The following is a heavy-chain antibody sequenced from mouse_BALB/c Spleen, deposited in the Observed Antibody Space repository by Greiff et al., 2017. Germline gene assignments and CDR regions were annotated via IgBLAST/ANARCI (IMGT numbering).Heavy chain of an antibody. D-gene: IGHD2-10*01. CDR3: ARASYYGNYYYAMDY. V-gene: IGHV5-4*02. Sequence: EVKLVESGGGLVKPGGSLKLSCAASGFTFSDYYMYWVRQTPEKRLEWVATISDGGSYTYYPDSVKGRFTISRDNAKNNLYLQMSSLKSEDTAMYYCARASYYGNYYYAMDYWGQGTSVTVSS. CDR2: ISDGGSYT. J-gene: IGHJ4*01. CDR1: GFTFSDYY.